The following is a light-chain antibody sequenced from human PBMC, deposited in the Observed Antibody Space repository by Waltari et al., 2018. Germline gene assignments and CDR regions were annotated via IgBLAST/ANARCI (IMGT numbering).Light chain of an antibody. J-gene: IGKJ4*01. CDR2: TAS. CDR1: QDISNY. CDR3: QQYYSYPLT. Sequence: DIQMTQSQSSLSASVGDSVTLTCRASQDISNYLAWFQQKPGNAPESLIYTASTFRGGGPSKFSGSGFGTDFSLSISNLQPEDSATYYCQQYYSYPLTFGGGTKVEIK. V-gene: IGKV1-16*02.